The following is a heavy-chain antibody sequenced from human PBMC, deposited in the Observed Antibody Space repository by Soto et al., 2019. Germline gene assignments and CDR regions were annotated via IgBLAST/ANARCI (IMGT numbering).Heavy chain of an antibody. D-gene: IGHD1-26*01. CDR2: ISDTGGNT. V-gene: IGHV3-23*01. Sequence: GGSLRLSCAASGFTFSSYATSWVRQAPGKGLEWISSISDTGGNTYYADSMKGRFTISRDNSKNTLYLQMNSLRAEDTAVYYCAKAGPNSHGRNYFDHWGQGTLVTVST. CDR3: AKAGPNSHGRNYFDH. J-gene: IGHJ4*02. CDR1: GFTFSSYA.